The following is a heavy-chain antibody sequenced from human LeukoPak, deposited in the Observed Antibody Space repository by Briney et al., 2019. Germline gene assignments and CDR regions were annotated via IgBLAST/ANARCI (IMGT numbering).Heavy chain of an antibody. D-gene: IGHD2-2*01. Sequence: PGGSLRLSCAASGFTFSSYSMNWVRQAPGKGLEWVSSISSSSSYIYYADSVKGRFTISRDNAKNSLYLQMNSPRAEDTAVYYCARDRGSTSCYDYWGQGTLVTVSS. V-gene: IGHV3-21*01. CDR1: GFTFSSYS. J-gene: IGHJ4*02. CDR2: ISSSSSYI. CDR3: ARDRGSTSCYDY.